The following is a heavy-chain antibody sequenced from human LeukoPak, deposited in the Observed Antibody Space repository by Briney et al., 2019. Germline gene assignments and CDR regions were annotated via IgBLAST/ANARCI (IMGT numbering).Heavy chain of an antibody. CDR1: GFTFSSYE. Sequence: GGSLRLSCAASGFTFSSYEMNWVRQAPGKGLEWVSSISSSSSYIYYADSVKGRFTISRDNAKNSLYLQMNSLRAEDTAVYYCARDTTIVVVPAAGRYNWFDPWGQGTLVTVSS. CDR3: ARDTTIVVVPAAGRYNWFDP. D-gene: IGHD2-2*01. CDR2: ISSSSSYI. V-gene: IGHV3-21*01. J-gene: IGHJ5*02.